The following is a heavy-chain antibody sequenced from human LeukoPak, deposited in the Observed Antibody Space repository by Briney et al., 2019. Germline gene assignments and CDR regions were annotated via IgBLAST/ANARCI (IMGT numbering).Heavy chain of an antibody. CDR3: ARDSALFSGAIYYYYYMDV. CDR1: GGSISSPVW. D-gene: IGHD6-25*01. J-gene: IGHJ6*03. CDR2: IYHSGST. Sequence: PSETLSLTCAVSGGSISSPVWWSWVRQPPGKGLEWIGEIYHSGSTNYNPSLKSRVTISVDTSKNQFSLKLSSVTAADTAVYYCARDSALFSGAIYYYYYMDVWGKGTTVTISS. V-gene: IGHV4-4*02.